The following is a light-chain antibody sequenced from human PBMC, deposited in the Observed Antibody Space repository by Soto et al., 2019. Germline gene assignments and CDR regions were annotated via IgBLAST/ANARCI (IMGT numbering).Light chain of an antibody. J-gene: IGKJ5*01. CDR2: GAS. CDR1: QSVSSSY. Sequence: EIVLTQSPGTLSLSPGEGATLSCMAIQSVSSSYLAWYQQKPGQAPRLLIYGASSRATGIPDRFSGSGSGTDFTLTISRLEPEDFAVYYCQQYGSSPPITFGQGTRLEIK. V-gene: IGKV3-20*01. CDR3: QQYGSSPPIT.